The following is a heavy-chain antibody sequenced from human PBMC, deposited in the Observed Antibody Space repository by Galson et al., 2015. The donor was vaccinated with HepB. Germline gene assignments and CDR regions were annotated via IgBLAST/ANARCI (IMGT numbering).Heavy chain of an antibody. D-gene: IGHD2-2*01. Sequence: SVKVSCKASGGTFSSYAISWVRQAPGQGLEWMGGIIPIFGTANYAQKFQGRVTITADESTSTAYMELSSLRSEDTAVYYCARALLRARDIVVVMGVDAFDIWGQGTMVTVSS. J-gene: IGHJ3*02. V-gene: IGHV1-69*13. CDR2: IIPIFGTA. CDR1: GGTFSSYA. CDR3: ARALLRARDIVVVMGVDAFDI.